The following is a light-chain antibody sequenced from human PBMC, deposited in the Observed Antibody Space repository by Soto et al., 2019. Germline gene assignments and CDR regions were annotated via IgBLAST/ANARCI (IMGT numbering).Light chain of an antibody. CDR2: DAS. J-gene: IGKJ4*01. V-gene: IGKV3-11*01. CDR1: QSVSSY. Sequence: PGERATLSCRASQSVSSYFAWYQQKPGRAPRLLIYDASTRAAGIPARFSGSGSGTDFTLTISSLEPEDFAVYYCQQRSDWPLTFGGGTKVDIK. CDR3: QQRSDWPLT.